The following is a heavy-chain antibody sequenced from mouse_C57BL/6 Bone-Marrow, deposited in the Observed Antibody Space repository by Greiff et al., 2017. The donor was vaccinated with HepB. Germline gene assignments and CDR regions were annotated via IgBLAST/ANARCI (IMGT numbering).Heavy chain of an antibody. CDR3: ARRERVGYFDV. CDR2: ISGGGGNT. Sequence: EVKLVESGRGLVKPGGSLKLSCAASGFTFSSYTMSWVRQTPEKRLEWVATISGGGGNTYYPDSVKGRFTNSRDNAKNTLYLQMSSLRSEDTALYYCARRERVGYFDVWGTGTTVTVSS. V-gene: IGHV5-9*01. J-gene: IGHJ1*03. CDR1: GFTFSSYT.